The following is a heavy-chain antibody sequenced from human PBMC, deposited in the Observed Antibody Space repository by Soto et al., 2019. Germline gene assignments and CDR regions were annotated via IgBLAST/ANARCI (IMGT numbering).Heavy chain of an antibody. CDR1: GYTFTRYG. J-gene: IGHJ6*02. CDR2: INTYNGNT. D-gene: IGHD3-16*01. Sequence: QVQLVQSGAEVKNPGASVKVSCKASGYTFTRYGIGWARQAPGQGLEWMGWINTYNGNTNYAQNVQGRVTLPTDTYTSTAYMEMRSLRSNDTAIYYCAMVDVYVTPSPQDVWGQGTTVIVSS. V-gene: IGHV1-18*01. CDR3: AMVDVYVTPSPQDV.